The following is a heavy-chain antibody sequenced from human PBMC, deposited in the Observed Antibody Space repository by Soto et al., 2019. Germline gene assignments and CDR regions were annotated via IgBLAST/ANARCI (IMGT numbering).Heavy chain of an antibody. CDR2: MNPNSGNT. D-gene: IGHD6-13*01. Sequence: QVQLVQSGAEVKKPGASVKVSCKASGYTFTSYDINWVRQATGQGLEWMGWMNPNSGNTGYAQKFQGRVNMTRNTSISTAYMELSSLRSEDTAVYYCVRERSAAGTGWFDPWGQGTLVTVSS. CDR1: GYTFTSYD. J-gene: IGHJ5*02. V-gene: IGHV1-8*01. CDR3: VRERSAAGTGWFDP.